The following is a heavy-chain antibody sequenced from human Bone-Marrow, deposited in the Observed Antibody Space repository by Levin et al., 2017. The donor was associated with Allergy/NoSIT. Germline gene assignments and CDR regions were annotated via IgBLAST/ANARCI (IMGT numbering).Heavy chain of an antibody. Sequence: GGSLRLSCAASGFTVSNNYMSWVRQAPGKGLEWVSLIYSGGGTHYAASVKGRFTISRDNSKNTLSLQMNSLRPDDTAVYYCAGGPSRGYWGQGSRVTVS. CDR1: GFTVSNNY. J-gene: IGHJ4*02. V-gene: IGHV3-66*02. CDR2: IYSGGGT. CDR3: AGGPSRGY. D-gene: IGHD3-16*01.